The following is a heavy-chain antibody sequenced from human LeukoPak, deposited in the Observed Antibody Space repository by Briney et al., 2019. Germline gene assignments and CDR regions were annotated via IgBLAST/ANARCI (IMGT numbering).Heavy chain of an antibody. CDR2: IYTSGST. J-gene: IGHJ4*02. D-gene: IGHD6-19*01. V-gene: IGHV4-4*07. CDR3: ARSLYSSGSFDY. CDR1: GGSISSDY. Sequence: SETLSLTCTVSGGSISSDYWSWIRQPAGKGLEWIGRIYTSGSTNYNPSLKSRVTMSVDTSKNQFSLKLSSVTAADTAVYYCARSLYSSGSFDYWGQGTLVTVSS.